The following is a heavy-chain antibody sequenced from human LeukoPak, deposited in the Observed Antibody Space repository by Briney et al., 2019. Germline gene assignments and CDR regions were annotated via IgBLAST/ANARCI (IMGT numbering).Heavy chain of an antibody. J-gene: IGHJ4*02. CDR1: GFTFSSYW. D-gene: IGHD2-2*01. V-gene: IGHV3-33*08. Sequence: GGSLRLSCAASGFTFSSYWMHWVRQAPGKGLVWVAVIWYDGSNKYYADSVKGRFTISRDNSKNTLYLQMNSLRAEDTAVYYCARDRSGSSDYWGQGTLVTVSS. CDR2: IWYDGSNK. CDR3: ARDRSGSSDY.